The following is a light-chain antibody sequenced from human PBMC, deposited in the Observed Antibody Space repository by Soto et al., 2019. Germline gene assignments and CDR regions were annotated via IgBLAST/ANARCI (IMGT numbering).Light chain of an antibody. Sequence: DIQMTQFPSTLSASVGDRVTITCRASQTTNTWLAWYQQKPGTAPKLLIYDASSLEGGVPSRFSASGSGTDFTLTISSLQPDDLAAYYCQQYISYPYTFGQGTQVEIK. J-gene: IGKJ2*01. CDR1: QTTNTW. CDR2: DAS. CDR3: QQYISYPYT. V-gene: IGKV1-5*01.